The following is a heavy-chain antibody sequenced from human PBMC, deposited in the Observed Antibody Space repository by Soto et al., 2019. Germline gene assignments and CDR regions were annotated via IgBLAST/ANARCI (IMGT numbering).Heavy chain of an antibody. Sequence: SETLSLTCAVSGYSITNGYYWGWVRQPPGKGLEWIGSIYHSGNTYYNPSLKSRVTISLDTSKNQFSLKLTSVTAADTVMYYCARVTLAGRGSFHYWRQANLVTVS. D-gene: IGHD3-3*02. CDR2: IYHSGNT. V-gene: IGHV4-38-2*01. CDR3: ARVTLAGRGSFHY. CDR1: GYSITNGYY. J-gene: IGHJ4*02.